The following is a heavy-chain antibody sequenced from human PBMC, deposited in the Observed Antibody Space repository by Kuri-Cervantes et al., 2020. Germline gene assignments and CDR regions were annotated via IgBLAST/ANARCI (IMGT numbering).Heavy chain of an antibody. CDR2: SRNKANSYIT. V-gene: IGHV3-72*01. Sequence: GESLKISCVASRFTFSTYAMSWVRQAPGKGLEWVGRSRNKANSYITEYAASVKGRFTISRDDSKNSLYLQMNSLKTEDTAVYYCAKGYEHWLTPFDYWGQGTLVTVSS. J-gene: IGHJ4*02. CDR3: AKGYEHWLTPFDY. CDR1: RFTFSTYA. D-gene: IGHD6-19*01.